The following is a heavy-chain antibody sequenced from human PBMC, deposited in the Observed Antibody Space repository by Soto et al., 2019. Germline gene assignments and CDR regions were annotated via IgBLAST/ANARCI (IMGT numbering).Heavy chain of an antibody. CDR2: ISYDGSNK. D-gene: IGHD2-2*01. J-gene: IGHJ5*02. Sequence: PGGSLRLSCAASGFTFSSYGMHWVRQAPGKGLERVAVISYDGSNKYYADSVKGRSTISRDNSKNTLYLQMNSLRAEDTAVYYCARDSSLSTYCSSTSCYDNWFDPWGQGTLVTVSS. V-gene: IGHV3-30*03. CDR3: ARDSSLSTYCSSTSCYDNWFDP. CDR1: GFTFSSYG.